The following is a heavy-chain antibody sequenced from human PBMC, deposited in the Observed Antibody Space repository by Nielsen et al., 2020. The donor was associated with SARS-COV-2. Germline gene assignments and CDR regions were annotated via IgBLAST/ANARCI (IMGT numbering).Heavy chain of an antibody. CDR1: GFTFDDYA. CDR3: ASLTEDYYYGMDV. J-gene: IGHJ6*02. D-gene: IGHD2-21*02. Sequence: GGSLRFSCAASGFTFDDYAMHWVRQAPGKGLEWVSGISWNSGSIGYADSVKGRFTISRDNAKNSLYLQMNSLRAEDTALYYCASLTEDYYYGMDVWGQGTTVTVSS. V-gene: IGHV3-9*01. CDR2: ISWNSGSI.